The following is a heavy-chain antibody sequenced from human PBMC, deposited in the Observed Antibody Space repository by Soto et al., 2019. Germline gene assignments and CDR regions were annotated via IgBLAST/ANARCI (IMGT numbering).Heavy chain of an antibody. Sequence: PGGSLRLSCAASGFTFSSYGMHWVRQAPGKGLEWVAVIWYDGSNKYYADSVKGRFTISRDNSKNTLYLQMNSLRAEDTAVYYCARTSNIAARTPLYYYYGMDVWGQGTTVTVSS. CDR3: ARTSNIAARTPLYYYYGMDV. V-gene: IGHV3-33*01. CDR2: IWYDGSNK. D-gene: IGHD6-13*01. CDR1: GFTFSSYG. J-gene: IGHJ6*02.